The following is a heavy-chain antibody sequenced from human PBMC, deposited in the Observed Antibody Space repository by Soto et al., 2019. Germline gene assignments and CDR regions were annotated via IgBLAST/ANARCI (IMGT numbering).Heavy chain of an antibody. J-gene: IGHJ5*01. Sequence: QVQLVQSGAEVKKPGSSVKVSCKASGGVFRNYAINWVRQAPGQGLEWMGGIIPVFGTADYPQKFQGRVTITADESTTTAYMELTSLKTEDTAVYFCARDRWGSYSFDSWGQETLVTVAS. D-gene: IGHD1-26*01. CDR3: ARDRWGSYSFDS. CDR2: IIPVFGTA. CDR1: GGVFRNYA. V-gene: IGHV1-69*01.